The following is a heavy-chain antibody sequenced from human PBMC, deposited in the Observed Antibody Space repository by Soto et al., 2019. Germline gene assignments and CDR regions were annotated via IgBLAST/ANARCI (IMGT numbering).Heavy chain of an antibody. J-gene: IGHJ4*02. CDR3: ARGQRYYDILTGFDY. Sequence: QVQLQESGPGLVKPSQTLSLTCTVSGGSISSGGYYWSWIRQHPGKGLEWIGYIDYSGSNNYNPSLMSRVTLSVDTSKNQFSLKLSSVTAADTAVYYCARGQRYYDILTGFDYWGQGTLVTVSS. D-gene: IGHD3-9*01. V-gene: IGHV4-31*03. CDR2: IDYSGSN. CDR1: GGSISSGGYY.